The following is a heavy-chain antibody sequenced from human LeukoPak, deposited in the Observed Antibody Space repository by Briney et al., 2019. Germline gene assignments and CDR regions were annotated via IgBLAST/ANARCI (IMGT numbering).Heavy chain of an antibody. Sequence: GGSLRLSCAVSGFTFSNYWMSWVRQAPGKGPEWVANIKQDGSEKYYVDSMKGRFTISRDNAKNSVYLQMNSLRAEDTAVYYCARGRPHGNDYWGQGTLVTVSS. CDR1: GFTFSNYW. V-gene: IGHV3-7*01. CDR2: IKQDGSEK. CDR3: ARGRPHGNDY. J-gene: IGHJ4*02. D-gene: IGHD4-23*01.